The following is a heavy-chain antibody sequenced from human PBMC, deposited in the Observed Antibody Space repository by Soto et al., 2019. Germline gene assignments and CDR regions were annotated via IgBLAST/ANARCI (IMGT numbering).Heavy chain of an antibody. CDR2: ISSSSSTI. J-gene: IGHJ4*02. CDR3: ARDYYDSSGYYPIGY. D-gene: IGHD3-22*01. Sequence: GSLRLSCAASGFTFSSYSMNWVRQAPGKGLEWVSYISSSSSTIYYADSVKGRFTISRDNAKNSLYLQMNSLRDEDTAVYYCARDYYDSSGYYPIGYWGQGTLVTVSS. CDR1: GFTFSSYS. V-gene: IGHV3-48*02.